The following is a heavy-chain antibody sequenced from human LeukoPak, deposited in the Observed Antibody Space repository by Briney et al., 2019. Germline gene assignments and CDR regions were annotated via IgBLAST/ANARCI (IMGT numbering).Heavy chain of an antibody. Sequence: SETKSLTCAVYGGSFSGYYRSWIRQPPGKGLEWIGEINHSGSTNYNPSLKSRVTISVDTSKNQFSLKLSSVTAADTAVYYCARGDSIVVDAFDIWGQGTMVTVSS. CDR3: ARGDSIVVDAFDI. CDR1: GGSFSGYY. V-gene: IGHV4-34*01. CDR2: INHSGST. J-gene: IGHJ3*02. D-gene: IGHD3-22*01.